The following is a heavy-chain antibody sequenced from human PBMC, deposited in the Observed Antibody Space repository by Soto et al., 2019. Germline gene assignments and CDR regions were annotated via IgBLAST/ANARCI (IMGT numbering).Heavy chain of an antibody. CDR2: INHSGGT. CDR1: GGSFSGYY. D-gene: IGHD1-7*01. J-gene: IGHJ4*02. V-gene: IGHV4-34*01. CDR3: ARDKTTGLFDY. Sequence: QVQLQQWGAGLLKPSETLSLTCAVYGGSFSGYYWTWIRQPPGTGLEWVGEINHSGGTNYNPSLKTRLTKSVDTCKTQFSPKLTSVTAADTAVYYCARDKTTGLFDYWGQGTLVTVSS.